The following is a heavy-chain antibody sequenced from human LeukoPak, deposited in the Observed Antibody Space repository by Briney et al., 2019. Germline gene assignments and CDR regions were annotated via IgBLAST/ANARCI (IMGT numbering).Heavy chain of an antibody. CDR1: GFTFSSYS. V-gene: IGHV3-7*01. CDR3: AKEGAYPIITYDS. Sequence: GGSLRLSCVVSGFTFSSYSMIWVRQAPGKGLQWVANMKKDGSETKYVDSVKGRFSISRDNAKNSLYLQMDSLRAEDTAVYYCAKEGAYPIITYDSWGQGALVTVSS. D-gene: IGHD3-10*01. CDR2: MKKDGSET. J-gene: IGHJ5*01.